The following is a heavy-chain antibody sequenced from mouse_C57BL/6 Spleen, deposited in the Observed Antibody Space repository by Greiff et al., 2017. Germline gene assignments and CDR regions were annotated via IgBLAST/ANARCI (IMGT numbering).Heavy chain of an antibody. CDR1: GYTFTSYW. CDR2: IHPNSGST. V-gene: IGHV1-64*01. J-gene: IGHJ4*01. D-gene: IGHD1-1*01. Sequence: QVQLQQPGAELVKPGASVKLSCKASGYTFTSYWMHWVKQRPGQGLEWIGMIHPNSGSTNYNEKFKSKATLTVDKSSSTAYMQLSSLTSEDSAVYYCAREGGSTVVANYYAMDYWGQGTSVTVSS. CDR3: AREGGSTVVANYYAMDY.